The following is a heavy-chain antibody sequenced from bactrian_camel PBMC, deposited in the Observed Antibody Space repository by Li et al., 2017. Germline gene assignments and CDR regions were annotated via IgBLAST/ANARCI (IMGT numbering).Heavy chain of an antibody. J-gene: IGHJ4*01. D-gene: IGHD2*01. CDR3: AVKRFSGGYCGANIGAFQIAY. CDR2: MCTGGGKT. CDR1: GWTYSSYC. Sequence: HVQLVESGGGSVQAGGSLRLSCLASGWTYSSYCMAWFRQAPGKEREGVATMCTGGGKTYYADSVKGRFTISKDNTKKTLYLQMTGLNSEGTAMYYCAVKRFSGGYCGANIGAFQIAYWGQGTQVTVS. V-gene: IGHV3S1*01.